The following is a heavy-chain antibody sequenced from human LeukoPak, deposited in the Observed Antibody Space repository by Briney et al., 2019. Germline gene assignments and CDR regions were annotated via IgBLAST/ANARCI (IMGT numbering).Heavy chain of an antibody. D-gene: IGHD3-10*01. CDR3: ARVITMVRGVIIDY. CDR1: GGSISRYH. CDR2: IYYSGST. Sequence: SETLSLTCTVSGGSISRYHWIWIRQPPGKGLEWIGYIYYSGSTNYNPSLKSRVTISVDTSKNQFSLKLSSVTAAGTAVYYCARVITMVRGVIIDYWGQGTLVTVSS. V-gene: IGHV4-59*01. J-gene: IGHJ4*02.